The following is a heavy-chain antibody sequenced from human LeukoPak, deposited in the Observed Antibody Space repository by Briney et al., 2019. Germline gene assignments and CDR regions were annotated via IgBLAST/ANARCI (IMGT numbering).Heavy chain of an antibody. J-gene: IGHJ3*02. Sequence: GGSLRLSCAASGFTFSSYGMHWVRQAPGKGLEWVAFIRYDGSNKYYADSVKGRFTTSRDNSKNTLYLQMNSLRAEDTAVYYCAKDLIATAMADDAFDIWGQGTMVTVSS. CDR2: IRYDGSNK. CDR1: GFTFSSYG. V-gene: IGHV3-30*02. CDR3: AKDLIATAMADDAFDI. D-gene: IGHD5-18*01.